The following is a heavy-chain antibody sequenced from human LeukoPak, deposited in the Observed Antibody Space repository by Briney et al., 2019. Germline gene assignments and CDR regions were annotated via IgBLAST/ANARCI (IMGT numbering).Heavy chain of an antibody. Sequence: SETLSLTCSVSGGSTGSDYWSWIRQPAGKGLEWIGRIYSTGSTNYNASLKSRVTMSVDTSKSQFSLKLSSVTAADTAVYYCARDVRTVTTPNYYYYQYMNVWGKGTTVTVSS. CDR3: ARDVRTVTTPNYYYYQYMNV. V-gene: IGHV4-4*07. CDR2: IYSTGST. D-gene: IGHD4-11*01. CDR1: GGSTGSDY. J-gene: IGHJ6*03.